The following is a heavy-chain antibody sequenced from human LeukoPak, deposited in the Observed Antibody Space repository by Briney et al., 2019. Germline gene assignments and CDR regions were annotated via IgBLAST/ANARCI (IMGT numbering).Heavy chain of an antibody. V-gene: IGHV4-59*12. CDR2: IYYSGST. Sequence: SETLSLTCTVSGGSISSYYWSWIRQPPGKGLEWIGYIYYSGSTNYNPSLKSRVTISVDTSKNQFSLKLSSVTAADTAVYYCAREIRWSRLNYWGQGTLVTVSS. J-gene: IGHJ4*02. CDR3: AREIRWSRLNY. D-gene: IGHD3-3*01. CDR1: GGSISSYY.